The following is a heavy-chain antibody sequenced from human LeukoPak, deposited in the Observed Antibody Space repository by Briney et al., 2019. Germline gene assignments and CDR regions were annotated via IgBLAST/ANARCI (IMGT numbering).Heavy chain of an antibody. J-gene: IGHJ4*02. CDR2: IYSRGPT. CDR3: AARNY. CDR1: GFSLSTNY. Sequence: PGGSLRPSCAASGFSLSTNYMSRVRQAPGQGLGGVSVIYSRGPTYYAHSVKGRFTISRDNYNNTQYLQMNSLRVEDTAVYYCAARNYWGQGTLVTVSS. D-gene: IGHD1-14*01. V-gene: IGHV3-53*01.